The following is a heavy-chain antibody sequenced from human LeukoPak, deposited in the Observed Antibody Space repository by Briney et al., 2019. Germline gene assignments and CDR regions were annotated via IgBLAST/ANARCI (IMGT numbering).Heavy chain of an antibody. CDR1: GGSISSGSYY. CDR3: ARDQGDDRDH. CDR2: IYTSGST. D-gene: IGHD1-14*01. V-gene: IGHV4-61*02. Sequence: PSETLSLTCTVSGGSISSGSYYWSWIRQPAGKGLEWIGRIYTSGSTNYNPSLKSRVTISVDRSKNQFSLKLSSVTAADTAVYYCARDQGDDRDHWGQGALVTVSS. J-gene: IGHJ4*02.